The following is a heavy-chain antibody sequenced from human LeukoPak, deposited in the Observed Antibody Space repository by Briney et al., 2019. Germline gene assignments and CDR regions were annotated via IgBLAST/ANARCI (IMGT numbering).Heavy chain of an antibody. CDR3: AGVPRGGDWFDY. Sequence: GGSLARIITSSQMTSKRYASQECRQAPGKGLEWVSGINAGGGNIYYAESVKGRFTISRNNCKNTLYLQMNSWRAEDTAVYYCAGVPRGGDWFDYWGQGALVTVSS. CDR2: INAGGGNI. CDR1: QMTSKRYA. V-gene: IGHV3-23*01. D-gene: IGHD3-10*01. J-gene: IGHJ4*02.